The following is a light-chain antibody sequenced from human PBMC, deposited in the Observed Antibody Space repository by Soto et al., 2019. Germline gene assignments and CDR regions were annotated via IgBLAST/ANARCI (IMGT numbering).Light chain of an antibody. CDR2: DVS. V-gene: IGKV1-5*01. Sequence: DIQMTQSPSTLAASVGDRVTITCRASQSISDSLAWYQQKPGKAPDLLISDVSSLERGVPSRFSGSGSGTEFTLTISSVQPDDFATYYCQKYNGYSRTCGQGTKVDIK. CDR1: QSISDS. CDR3: QKYNGYSRT. J-gene: IGKJ1*01.